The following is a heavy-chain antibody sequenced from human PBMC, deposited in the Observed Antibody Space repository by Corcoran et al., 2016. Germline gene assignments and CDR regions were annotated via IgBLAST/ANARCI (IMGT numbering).Heavy chain of an antibody. D-gene: IGHD6-19*01. J-gene: IGHJ3*02. CDR1: GYTFTGYY. CDR3: AREGIAVAGPSWYAFDI. Sequence: QVQLVQSGAEVKKPGASVKVSCKASGYTFTGYYMHWVRQAPGQGLEWMGWINPNSGGTNYAQKFQGRVTMTRDMSISTAYMELSRLRSDDTAVYYCAREGIAVAGPSWYAFDIWGQGTMVTVSS. V-gene: IGHV1-2*02. CDR2: INPNSGGT.